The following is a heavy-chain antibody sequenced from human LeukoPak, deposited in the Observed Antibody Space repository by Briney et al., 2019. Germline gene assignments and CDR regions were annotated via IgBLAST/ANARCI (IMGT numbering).Heavy chain of an antibody. J-gene: IGHJ4*02. Sequence: SVKVSCKASGGTFSSYAISWVRQAPGQGLEWMGGIIPIFGTANYAQKFQGRVTITADESTSTAYMELSSLRSEATAVYYCARPQFRYYDSSGYDGSHFGYWGQGTLVTVSS. CDR1: GGTFSSYA. CDR3: ARPQFRYYDSSGYDGSHFGY. CDR2: IIPIFGTA. D-gene: IGHD3-22*01. V-gene: IGHV1-69*01.